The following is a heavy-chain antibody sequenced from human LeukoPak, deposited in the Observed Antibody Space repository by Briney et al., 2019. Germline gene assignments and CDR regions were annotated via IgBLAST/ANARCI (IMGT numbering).Heavy chain of an antibody. CDR2: INHSGST. J-gene: IGHJ4*02. CDR3: ARHQGEGLWFGESSHYFDS. CDR1: GGSFSGYY. V-gene: IGHV4-34*01. D-gene: IGHD3-10*01. Sequence: PSETLSLTCAVYGGSFSGYYWSWIRQPPGKGLEWIGEINHSGSTNYNPSLKSRFTISVDTSKNELSLKVSSVTVADTAVYYCARHQGEGLWFGESSHYFDSWGQGTLVTVSS.